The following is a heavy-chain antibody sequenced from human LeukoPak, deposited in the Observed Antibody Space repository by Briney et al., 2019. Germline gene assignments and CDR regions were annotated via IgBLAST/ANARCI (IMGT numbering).Heavy chain of an antibody. J-gene: IGHJ3*02. Sequence: ASVKASCKTSGFIFTAFYLHWVRQAPGQGLEWMAWINLNSGYTNYAQKFQGRVIMTRDTSTNTAYMEVPNLTSDDTAMYFCVTSTGYSSTWGAFDIWGQGTMITVSS. V-gene: IGHV1-2*02. CDR2: INLNSGYT. CDR1: GFIFTAFY. D-gene: IGHD2-15*01. CDR3: VTSTGYSSTWGAFDI.